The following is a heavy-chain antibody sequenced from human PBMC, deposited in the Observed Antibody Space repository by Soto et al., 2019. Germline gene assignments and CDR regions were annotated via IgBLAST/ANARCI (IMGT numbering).Heavy chain of an antibody. CDR3: AKDQRRYYDSSGGFDY. D-gene: IGHD3-22*01. Sequence: EVQLLESGGGLVQPGGSLRLSCAASGFTFSSYAMSWVRQAPGKGLEWVSAISGSGGSTYYADSVKGRFTISRDNSKNTLYLQMNSLRAEDTVVYYCAKDQRRYYDSSGGFDYWGQGTLVTVSS. CDR2: ISGSGGST. CDR1: GFTFSSYA. V-gene: IGHV3-23*01. J-gene: IGHJ4*02.